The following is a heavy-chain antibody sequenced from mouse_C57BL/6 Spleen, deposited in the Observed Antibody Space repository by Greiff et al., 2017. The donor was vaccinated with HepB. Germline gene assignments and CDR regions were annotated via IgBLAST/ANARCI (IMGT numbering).Heavy chain of an antibody. CDR1: GYTFTSYW. Sequence: QVQLKQPGAELVRPGSSVKLSCKASGYTFTSYWMDWVKQRPGQGLEWIGNIYPSDSETHYNQEFKDKATLTVDKSSSTAYMQLSRLTSEDSAVYYCAKEASGDYWGQGTSVTVSS. CDR2: IYPSDSET. D-gene: IGHD3-2*02. J-gene: IGHJ4*01. CDR3: AKEASGDY. V-gene: IGHV1-61*01.